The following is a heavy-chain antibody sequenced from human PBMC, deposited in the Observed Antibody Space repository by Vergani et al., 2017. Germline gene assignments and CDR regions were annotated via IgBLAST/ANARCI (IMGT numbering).Heavy chain of an antibody. CDR3: ARDPRGYGGDPEDYYYGMDV. J-gene: IGHJ6*02. D-gene: IGHD2-21*02. CDR1: GATFRSNT. CDR2: SIPVLGKT. V-gene: IGHV1-69*08. Sequence: QVQLVQSGAEVKKPGSSVKVSCKASGATFRSNTISWVRQVPGQGLEWMGRSIPVLGKTKYAKDFQGRLTITADTSTSTAYMELTILRSQDTAVYYCARDPRGYGGDPEDYYYGMDVWGQGTMVTVSS.